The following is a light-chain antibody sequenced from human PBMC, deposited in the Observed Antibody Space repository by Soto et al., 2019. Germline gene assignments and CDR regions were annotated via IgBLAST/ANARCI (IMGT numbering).Light chain of an antibody. CDR3: CSYAGSNNVV. J-gene: IGLJ2*01. CDR1: SSDVGGYNY. V-gene: IGLV2-8*01. CDR2: EVS. Sequence: QSVLTQPPSASGSPGQAVTISCTGTSSDVGGYNYVSWYQQHPGKAPKLLIYEVSKRPPGVPDRFFGSKSGSTASLTVSGLQAEDEADYYCCSYAGSNNVVFGGGTKVTVL.